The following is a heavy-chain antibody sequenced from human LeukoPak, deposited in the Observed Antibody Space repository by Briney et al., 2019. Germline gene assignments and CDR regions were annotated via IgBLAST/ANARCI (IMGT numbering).Heavy chain of an antibody. Sequence: PSETLSLTCTVSGGSISSSSYYWGWLRQPPGKGLEWIGSIYYSGSTYYNPSLKSRVTISVDTSKNQFSLKLSSVTAADTAVYYCARRPVLRYFDWILNPSPAKHWYFDLWGRGTLVTVSS. V-gene: IGHV4-39*01. J-gene: IGHJ2*01. CDR3: ARRPVLRYFDWILNPSPAKHWYFDL. CDR2: IYYSGST. CDR1: GGSISSSSYY. D-gene: IGHD3-9*01.